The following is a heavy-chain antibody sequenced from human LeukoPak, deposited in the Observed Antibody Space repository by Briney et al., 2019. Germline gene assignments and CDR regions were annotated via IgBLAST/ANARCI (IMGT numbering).Heavy chain of an antibody. Sequence: GASVKVSCKASGGTFSSYAISWVRQAPGQGLEWMGRIIPILGIANYAQKFQGKVTMTRDTSISTAYMELSRLRSDDTAVYYCASGEVVVPAAVHSLDYWGQGTLVTVSS. CDR2: IIPILGIA. V-gene: IGHV1-69*04. CDR1: GGTFSSYA. CDR3: ASGEVVVPAAVHSLDY. J-gene: IGHJ4*02. D-gene: IGHD2-2*01.